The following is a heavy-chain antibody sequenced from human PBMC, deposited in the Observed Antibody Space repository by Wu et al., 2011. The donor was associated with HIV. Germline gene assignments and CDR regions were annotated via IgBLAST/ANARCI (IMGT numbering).Heavy chain of an antibody. CDR2: TYYSGSA. J-gene: IGHJ4*02. V-gene: IGHV4-59*11. CDR1: GGSISSHY. CDR3: TRGGGPRWQVVATPLFDY. Sequence: QVQLQESGPGLVKPSETLSLTCTVSGGSISSHYWSWIRQPPGKGLEWIGYTYYSGSASYNPSLKSRVTISVDMSKNQFSLKLSSVTAADTAVYYCTRGGGPRWQVVATPLFDYWGQGTLVTVSS. D-gene: IGHD2-15*01.